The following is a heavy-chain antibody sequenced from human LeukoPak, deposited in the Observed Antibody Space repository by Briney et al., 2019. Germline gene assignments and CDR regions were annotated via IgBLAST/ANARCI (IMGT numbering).Heavy chain of an antibody. CDR1: GFTFDDYG. V-gene: IGHV3-20*04. CDR2: INWNGGST. D-gene: IGHD5-18*01. Sequence: GGSLRLSCAASGFTFDDYGMSWVRQAPEKGLEWVSGINWNGGSTGYADSVKGRFTISRDNAKNSLYLQMNSLRAEDTALYYCARARWIQLWLSGFDYWGQGTLVTVSS. CDR3: ARARWIQLWLSGFDY. J-gene: IGHJ4*02.